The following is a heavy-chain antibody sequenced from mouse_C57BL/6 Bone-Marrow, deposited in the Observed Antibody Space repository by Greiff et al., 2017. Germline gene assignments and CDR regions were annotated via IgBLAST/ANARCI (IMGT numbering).Heavy chain of an antibody. D-gene: IGHD1-1*01. J-gene: IGHJ4*01. CDR2: SDPNSGGT. CDR1: GYTFTSYW. V-gene: IGHV1-72*01. CDR3: TRGTVVSTDYAMYY. Sequence: VQLQQPGAELVKPGASVKLSCKASGYTFTSYWMHWVKQRPGRGLEWIGRSDPNSGGTKYNEKFKSKATLTVDKPSSTAYMHLSSLTSDDAAVYYCTRGTVVSTDYAMYYWGQGTSVTVSS.